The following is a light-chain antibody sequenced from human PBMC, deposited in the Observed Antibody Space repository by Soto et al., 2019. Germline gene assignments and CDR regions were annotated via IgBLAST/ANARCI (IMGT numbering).Light chain of an antibody. Sequence: QSVLTQPPSASGTPGQRVTISCSGSSSNIGSNYVYWYQQLPGTAPELLIYRNNQRTSGVPDRFSGSKSGTSASLAISGLRSEDEADYYCAAWDDSLSGGGFGGGTKLTVL. CDR3: AAWDDSLSGGG. V-gene: IGLV1-47*01. J-gene: IGLJ3*02. CDR1: SSNIGSNY. CDR2: RNN.